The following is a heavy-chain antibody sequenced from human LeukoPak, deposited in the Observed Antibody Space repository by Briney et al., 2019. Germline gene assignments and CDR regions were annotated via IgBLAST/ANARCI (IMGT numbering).Heavy chain of an antibody. V-gene: IGHV1-3*01. CDR2: INAGNGNT. CDR1: GYTFTSYA. Sequence: ASVKVSCKASGYTFTSYAMHWVRQAPGQRLEWMGWINAGNGNTKYSQKFQGRVTITSDTSASTAYMELSSLRSEDTAVYYCARGGGYGFVDYWGQGTLVTVSS. D-gene: IGHD5-12*01. J-gene: IGHJ4*02. CDR3: ARGGGYGFVDY.